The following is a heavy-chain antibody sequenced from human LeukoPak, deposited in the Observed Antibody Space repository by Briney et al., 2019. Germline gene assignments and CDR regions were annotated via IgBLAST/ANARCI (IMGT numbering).Heavy chain of an antibody. D-gene: IGHD1-20*01. J-gene: IGHJ4*02. Sequence: PSETLSLTCTVSGGSITGYYQWIRQPPGKGLEWIGYIYHSGETNYNPSLKSRVTISVDTSKNQFSLKLSSVTAADTAVYYCASSNWNDNYFDYWGQGTLVTVSS. V-gene: IGHV4-59*01. CDR3: ASSNWNDNYFDY. CDR1: GGSITGYY. CDR2: IYHSGET.